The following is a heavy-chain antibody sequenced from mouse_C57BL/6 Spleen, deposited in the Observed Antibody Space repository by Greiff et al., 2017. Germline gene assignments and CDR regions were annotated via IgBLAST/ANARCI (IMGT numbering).Heavy chain of an antibody. J-gene: IGHJ2*01. CDR2: IDPSDSET. D-gene: IGHD2-3*01. CDR3: AREEDGYPYFDY. CDR1: GYTFTSYW. Sequence: QVQLQQSGAELVRPGSSVKLSCKASGYTFTSYWMHWVKQRPIQGLEWIGNIDPSDSETHYNQKFKDKATLTVDKSSSTAYMQLSSLTSEDSAVYYCAREEDGYPYFDYWGQGTTLTVSS. V-gene: IGHV1-52*01.